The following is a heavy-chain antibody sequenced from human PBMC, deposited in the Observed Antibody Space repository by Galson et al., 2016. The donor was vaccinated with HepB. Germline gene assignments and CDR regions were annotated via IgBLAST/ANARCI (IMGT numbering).Heavy chain of an antibody. CDR3: TRGNTQTFGS. J-gene: IGHJ4*02. CDR2: IWFATGHQ. Sequence: SLRLSCAASGFTFTTFGIHWVRQAPGKGLEWVAVIWFATGHQYYADSAKGRFTISRDNAKHTLYLQMNSLRAEDTAVYYCTRGNTQTFGSWGQGTLVTVSS. CDR1: GFTFTTFG. D-gene: IGHD3-16*01. V-gene: IGHV3-33*03.